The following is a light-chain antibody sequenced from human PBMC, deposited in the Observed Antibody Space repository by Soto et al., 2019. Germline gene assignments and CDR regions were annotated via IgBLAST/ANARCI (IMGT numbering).Light chain of an antibody. V-gene: IGKV1-33*01. CDR1: QDIRNS. CDR2: DAS. Sequence: DIQMTQSPSSLSASVGDRVTITCQASQDIRNSLTWYQQKPGKPPKLLIYDASNLETGVPSRFSGSGSGTYFTFTISSLQPEDTATYYCQQYDNLVTFGGGTKVEIK. CDR3: QQYDNLVT. J-gene: IGKJ4*01.